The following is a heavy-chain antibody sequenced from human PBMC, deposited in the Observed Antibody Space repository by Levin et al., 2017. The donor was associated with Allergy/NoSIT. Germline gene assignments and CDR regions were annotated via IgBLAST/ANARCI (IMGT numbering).Heavy chain of an antibody. J-gene: IGHJ6*02. D-gene: IGHD1-26*01. Sequence: KISCKASGGTFSIYAISWVRQAPGQGLEWMGGLIPIFATANYAQKFQGRVTITADESTSTAYMELSSLRSEDTAVYYCAREDRGAAVSDYGMDVWGQGTTVTVSS. CDR1: GGTFSIYA. V-gene: IGHV1-69*01. CDR3: AREDRGAAVSDYGMDV. CDR2: LIPIFATA.